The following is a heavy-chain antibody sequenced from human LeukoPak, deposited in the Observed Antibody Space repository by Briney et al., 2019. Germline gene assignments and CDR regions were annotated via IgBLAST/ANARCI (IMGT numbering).Heavy chain of an antibody. CDR3: ARGEATSGSGYDYLDY. D-gene: IGHD5-12*01. CDR1: GFTFSSYA. V-gene: IGHV3-30*04. CDR2: ISYDGGNK. J-gene: IGHJ4*02. Sequence: PGRSLRLSCAASGFTFSSYAMHWVRQAPGKGLEWVAVISYDGGNKYYADSVKGRFTISRDNSKNTLYLQMNSLRAEDTAVYYCARGEATSGSGYDYLDYWGQGTLVTVSS.